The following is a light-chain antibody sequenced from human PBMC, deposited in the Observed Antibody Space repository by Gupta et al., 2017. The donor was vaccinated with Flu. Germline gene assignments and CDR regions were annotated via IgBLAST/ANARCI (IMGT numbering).Light chain of an antibody. CDR2: RNN. V-gene: IGLV1-44*01. CDR1: SSNIGSNI. CDR3: ATWDDSLNDSWL. Sequence: QAVLPPPPPTSAAPGQRVTLSSSGTSSNIGSNIVNWYQQLPGTAPKLLIYRNNLRPSGVSDRFSGSKSGTSASLTISGLQSEDEADYYCATWDDSLNDSWLFGGGTHLTVL. J-gene: IGLJ3*02.